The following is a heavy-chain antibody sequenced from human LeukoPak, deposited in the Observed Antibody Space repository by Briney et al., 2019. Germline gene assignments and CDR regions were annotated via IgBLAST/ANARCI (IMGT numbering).Heavy chain of an antibody. CDR1: GFTFSSYG. V-gene: IGHV3-33*01. J-gene: IGHJ3*02. Sequence: GRSLRLSCAASGFTFSSYGMHWVPQAPGKGLEWVAVIWYDGSNKYYADSVKGRFTISRDNSKNTLYLQMNSLRAEDTAVYYCAREAYYYDSSGYYRDAFDIWGQGTMVTVSS. CDR2: IWYDGSNK. D-gene: IGHD3-22*01. CDR3: AREAYYYDSSGYYRDAFDI.